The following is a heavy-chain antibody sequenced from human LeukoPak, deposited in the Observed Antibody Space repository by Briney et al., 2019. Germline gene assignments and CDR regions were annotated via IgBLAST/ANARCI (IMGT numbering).Heavy chain of an antibody. V-gene: IGHV4-34*01. CDR3: ARLVRSSWYHEVLRGRDY. CDR1: GGSFSGYY. J-gene: IGHJ4*02. Sequence: PSETLSLTCAVYGGSFSGYYWSWISQPPGKGLEWIGEINHSGSTNYNPSLKSRVTISVDTSKNPFFLRVSSVTAADTAVYYCARLVRSSWYHEVLRGRDYWGQGTLVTVSS. D-gene: IGHD6-13*01. CDR2: INHSGST.